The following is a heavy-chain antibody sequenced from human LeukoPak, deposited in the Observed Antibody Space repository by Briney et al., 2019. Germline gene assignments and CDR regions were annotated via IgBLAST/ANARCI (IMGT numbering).Heavy chain of an antibody. Sequence: GASVKVSCKASGYTFTSYGISWVRQAPGQGLEWMGWISAYNGNTNYAQKLQGRVTMTTDTSTSTAYMELRSLRSDDTAVYYCARMAPRYYDFWSGTPRWFDPWGQGTLVTVSS. CDR3: ARMAPRYYDFWSGTPRWFDP. V-gene: IGHV1-18*01. J-gene: IGHJ5*02. D-gene: IGHD3-3*01. CDR1: GYTFTSYG. CDR2: ISAYNGNT.